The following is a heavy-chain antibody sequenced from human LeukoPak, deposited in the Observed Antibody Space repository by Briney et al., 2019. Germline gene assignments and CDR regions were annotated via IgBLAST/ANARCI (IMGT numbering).Heavy chain of an antibody. CDR1: GFTFSSYW. CDR3: AKDHSSSWRAFDY. Sequence: GGSLRLSCAASGFTFSSYWMSWVRQAPGKGLEWVANIKQDGSEKYYVDSVKGRFTISRDNSKNTLYLQMNSLRAEDTAVYYCAKDHSSSWRAFDYWGQGTLVTVSS. J-gene: IGHJ4*02. CDR2: IKQDGSEK. V-gene: IGHV3-7*01. D-gene: IGHD6-13*01.